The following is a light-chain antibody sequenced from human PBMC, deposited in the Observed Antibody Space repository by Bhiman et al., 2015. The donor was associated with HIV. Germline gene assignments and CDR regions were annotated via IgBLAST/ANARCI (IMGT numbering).Light chain of an antibody. CDR1: SSDVGGYNY. V-gene: IGLV2-14*03. CDR3: SSYTSGSTPHV. Sequence: QSALTQPASVSGSPGQSITISCTGTSSDVGGYNYVSWYQQHPGKAPKLMIYDVSNRPSGVSNRFSGSKSGNTASLTISGLQAEDEADYHCSSYTSGSTPHVFGTGTKVTVL. CDR2: DVS. J-gene: IGLJ1*01.